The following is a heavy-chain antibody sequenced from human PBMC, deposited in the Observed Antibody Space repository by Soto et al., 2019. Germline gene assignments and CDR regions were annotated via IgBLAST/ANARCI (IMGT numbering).Heavy chain of an antibody. J-gene: IGHJ4*02. CDR2: IHHSGST. CDR1: GDSISGSKW. D-gene: IGHD6-13*01. CDR3: ARGERQQQRDY. Sequence: QVQLQESGPGLVKPSGTLSLTCAVSGDSISGSKWXSWVRQPPGKGLEWIGEIHHSGSTNYNPSLKSRXSISXDKSKNQFSLXXSSVTDADTAVYFCARGERQQQRDYWGQGTLVTVSS. V-gene: IGHV4-4*02.